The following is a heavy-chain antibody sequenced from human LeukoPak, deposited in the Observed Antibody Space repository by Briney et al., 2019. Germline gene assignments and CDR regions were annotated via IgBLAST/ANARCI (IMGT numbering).Heavy chain of an antibody. J-gene: IGHJ4*02. CDR1: GFTFTIFG. V-gene: IGHV3-23*01. Sequence: PGGSLRLSCAASGFTFTIFGLNWVRQAPGRGLEWVSAISGSGGSTYYADSVKGRFTISRDNSKNTLYLQMNSLRAEDTAVYYCARGSRTFDYWGQGTLVTVSS. D-gene: IGHD6-13*01. CDR3: ARGSRTFDY. CDR2: ISGSGGST.